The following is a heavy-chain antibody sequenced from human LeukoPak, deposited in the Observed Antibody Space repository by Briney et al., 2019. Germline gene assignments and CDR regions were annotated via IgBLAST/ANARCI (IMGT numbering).Heavy chain of an antibody. CDR3: AREVADYYYGMDV. Sequence: GGSLRLSCAASGFTVSSNYISWVRQAPGKGLEWVSVIYSGGSTYYADSVKGRFTISRDNSKNTLYLQMNSLRAEDTAVYYCAREVADYYYGMDVWGQGTTVTVSS. CDR1: GFTVSSNY. V-gene: IGHV3-66*02. J-gene: IGHJ6*02. CDR2: IYSGGST. D-gene: IGHD2-15*01.